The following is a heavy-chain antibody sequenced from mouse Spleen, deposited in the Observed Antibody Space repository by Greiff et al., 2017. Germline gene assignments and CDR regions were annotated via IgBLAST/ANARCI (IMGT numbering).Heavy chain of an antibody. CDR3: ARRHNWEEYFDY. CDR1: GFTFSDYY. D-gene: IGHD4-1*01. Sequence: EVMLVESGGGLVQPGGSLKLSCATSGFTFSDYYMYWVRQTPEKRLEWVAYISNGGGSTYYPDTVKGRFTISRDNAKNTLYLQMSRLKSEDTAMYYCARRHNWEEYFDYWGQGTTLTVSS. V-gene: IGHV5-12*02. CDR2: ISNGGGST. J-gene: IGHJ2*01.